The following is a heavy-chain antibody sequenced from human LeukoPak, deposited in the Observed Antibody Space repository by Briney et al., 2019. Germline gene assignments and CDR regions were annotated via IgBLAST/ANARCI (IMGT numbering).Heavy chain of an antibody. CDR1: GFTFSSYA. CDR3: AKDGSGVAVADYYFDY. Sequence: GGSLRLSCAASGFTFSSYAMSWVRQAPGKGLEWVSAISGSGGSTFYADSVKGRFTISRDNSKNTLYMQMNSLRAEDTAVYYCAKDGSGVAVADYYFDYWGQGTLVTVSS. D-gene: IGHD3-10*01. J-gene: IGHJ4*02. CDR2: ISGSGGST. V-gene: IGHV3-23*01.